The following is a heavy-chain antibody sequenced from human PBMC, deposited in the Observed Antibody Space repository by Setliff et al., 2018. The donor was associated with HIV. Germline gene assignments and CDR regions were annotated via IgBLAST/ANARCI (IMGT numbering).Heavy chain of an antibody. J-gene: IGHJ4*02. CDR3: ARDLDFVWGAPAD. CDR1: GGSFSGYY. CDR2: INHSGST. V-gene: IGHV4-34*01. D-gene: IGHD3-16*01. Sequence: SETLSLTCAVYGGSFSGYYWSWVRQPPGKGLEWIGEINHSGSTNYNPSLKSRVTVSVDTSKNQFSLKVSSVTAADTAVYYCARDLDFVWGAPADWSQGTLVTVSS.